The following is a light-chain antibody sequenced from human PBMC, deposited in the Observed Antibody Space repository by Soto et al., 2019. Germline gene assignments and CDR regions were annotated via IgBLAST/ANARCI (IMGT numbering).Light chain of an antibody. CDR2: DVS. J-gene: IGKJ2*01. V-gene: IGKV1-5*01. CDR1: SSSKW. Sequence: DIQMTQSPSTLAASVGDTVTMTCRSSSKWLAWYQKKPGKAPKLLIYDVSNLERGVPPRFSGSTSGAESTLTITGLQPDDLGTYYCQHTTDFNFGKGTKVNI. CDR3: QHTTDFN.